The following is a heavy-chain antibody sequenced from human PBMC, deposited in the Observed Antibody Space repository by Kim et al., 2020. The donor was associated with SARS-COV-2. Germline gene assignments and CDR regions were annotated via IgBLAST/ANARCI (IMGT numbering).Heavy chain of an antibody. CDR2: INPSGGST. J-gene: IGHJ6*02. V-gene: IGHV1-46*01. CDR3: ARVYSSGWFNTYGMDV. Sequence: ASVKVSCKASGYTFTSYYMHWVRQAPGQGLEWMGIINPSGGSTSYAQKFQGRVTMTRDTSTSTVYMELSSLRSEDTAVYYCARVYSSGWFNTYGMDVWGQGTTVTVSS. CDR1: GYTFTSYY. D-gene: IGHD6-19*01.